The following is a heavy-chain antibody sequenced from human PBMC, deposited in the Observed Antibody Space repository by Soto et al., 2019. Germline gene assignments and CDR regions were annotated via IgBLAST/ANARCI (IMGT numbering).Heavy chain of an antibody. Sequence: QVHLLQSGTEVKKPGASVKVSCKASGYTFTAYYIHWVRQAPGQGLEWMGWIIPDSGATKYTQKFQGRVTMTSEASINTAFLEVSRLRFDDTAVYFCARGDRISRFGVRNWLDPWGQGTLVTVSS. J-gene: IGHJ5*02. D-gene: IGHD3-3*01. V-gene: IGHV1-2*02. CDR1: GYTFTAYY. CDR3: ARGDRISRFGVRNWLDP. CDR2: IIPDSGAT.